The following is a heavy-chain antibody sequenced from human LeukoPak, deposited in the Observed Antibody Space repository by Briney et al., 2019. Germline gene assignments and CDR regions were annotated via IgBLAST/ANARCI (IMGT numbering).Heavy chain of an antibody. D-gene: IGHD2-15*01. CDR2: ISAYNGNT. V-gene: IGHV1-18*04. CDR1: GYTFTSYG. J-gene: IGHJ4*02. Sequence: ASVKVSCTASGYTFTSYGISWVRQAPGQGLEWMGWISAYNGNTNYAQKLQGRVTMTTDTSTSTAYMELRSLRSDDTAVYYCARDRPSRGYCSGGTCPLFDYWGQGTLVTVSS. CDR3: ARDRPSRGYCSGGTCPLFDY.